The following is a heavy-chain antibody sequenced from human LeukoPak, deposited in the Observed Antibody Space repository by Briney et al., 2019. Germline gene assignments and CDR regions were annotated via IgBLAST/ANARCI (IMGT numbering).Heavy chain of an antibody. Sequence: GGSLRLSCAASGFTFSDYAIQWVRQAPGKGLGWVSLISGDGKNTHYADSVKGRFTISRDNSKNSLYVQMNNLTTEDTAFNYCAKDADSSGSFIDYWGQGTLVTVSS. D-gene: IGHD3-10*01. J-gene: IGHJ4*02. CDR3: AKDADSSGSFIDY. CDR2: ISGDGKNT. V-gene: IGHV3-43*02. CDR1: GFTFSDYA.